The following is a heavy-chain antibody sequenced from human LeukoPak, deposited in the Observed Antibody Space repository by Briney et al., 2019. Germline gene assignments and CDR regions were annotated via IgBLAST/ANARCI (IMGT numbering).Heavy chain of an antibody. J-gene: IGHJ6*02. CDR2: IIPIFGTA. CDR1: GGTFSIYA. CDR3: ARVSCSGGSCYDYYGMDV. V-gene: IGHV1-69*13. Sequence: SVNVSFKASGGTFSIYAISWVRQAPGQGLEWMGGIIPIFGTANYAQKFQGRVTITADESTSTAYMELSSLRSEDTAVYYCARVSCSGGSCYDYYGMDVWGQGTTVTVSS. D-gene: IGHD2-15*01.